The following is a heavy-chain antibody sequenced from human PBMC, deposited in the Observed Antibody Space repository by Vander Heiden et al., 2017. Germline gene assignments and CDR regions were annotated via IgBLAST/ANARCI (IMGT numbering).Heavy chain of an antibody. CDR3: ARVLSDSNGWYHFDH. CDR2: IYNTGTT. D-gene: IGHD6-19*01. Sequence: DVQLVESGGGLIQPGGSLRLSCAASGFTVRSTYMGWVRQAAGKGLEWVSVIYNTGTTNHADSVKGRFAGSRDISKNTLYLQMNSLRVEDTAVYYCARVLSDSNGWYHFDHWGQGALVTVSS. V-gene: IGHV3-53*01. J-gene: IGHJ5*02. CDR1: GFTVRSTY.